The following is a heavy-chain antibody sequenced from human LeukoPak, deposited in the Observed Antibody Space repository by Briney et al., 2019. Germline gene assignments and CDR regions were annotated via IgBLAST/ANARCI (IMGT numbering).Heavy chain of an antibody. CDR1: GFSVSSSY. V-gene: IGHV3-53*01. D-gene: IGHD5-24*01. Sequence: GGSLRLSCAVSGFSVSSSYLAWVRQTPEKGLEWISVIYGGGSTYSADSVEGRFTISRDNSKNTLHLQMNGLRAEDTARYYCAKDLNNWNYFDSWGQGALVTVSS. CDR2: IYGGGST. CDR3: AKDLNNWNYFDS. J-gene: IGHJ4*02.